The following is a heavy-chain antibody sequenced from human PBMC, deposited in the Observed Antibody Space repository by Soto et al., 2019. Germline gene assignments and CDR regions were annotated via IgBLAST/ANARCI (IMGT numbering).Heavy chain of an antibody. CDR1: VGTFSSYA. J-gene: IGHJ5*02. V-gene: IGHV1-69*01. D-gene: IGHD2-15*01. CDR3: ARSVVVLAALPPNWFDP. Sequence: QMQLVQSGAEVKKPGSSVKVSCKASVGTFSSYAISWVRQAPGQGLEWMGGIIPIFGTANYAQKFQGRVTITADESTSTAYMELSSLRSEDTAVYYCARSVVVLAALPPNWFDPWGQGTLVTVSS. CDR2: IIPIFGTA.